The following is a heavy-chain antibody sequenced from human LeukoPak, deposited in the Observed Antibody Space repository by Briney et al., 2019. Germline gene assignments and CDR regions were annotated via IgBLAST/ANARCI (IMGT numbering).Heavy chain of an antibody. D-gene: IGHD2-2*01. J-gene: IGHJ6*02. Sequence: GGSLRLSCAASGFTFSSYAMSWVRQAPGKGLEWVSAISGSGGSTYYADSVKGRFTISRDNSKNTLYLQMNSLRAEDTAVYYCATLGVVVPAATRGYYYGMDVWGQGTTVTVSS. CDR1: GFTFSSYA. V-gene: IGHV3-23*01. CDR3: ATLGVVVPAATRGYYYGMDV. CDR2: ISGSGGST.